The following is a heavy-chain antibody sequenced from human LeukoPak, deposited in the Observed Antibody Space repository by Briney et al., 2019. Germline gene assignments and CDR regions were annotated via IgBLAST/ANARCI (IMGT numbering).Heavy chain of an antibody. V-gene: IGHV1-2*02. CDR2: INPNSGGT. CDR3: ARDASTTRVISASDN. Sequence: ASVKVSCKASGYTFTDYYLHWVRQAPGQGLEWMGRINPNSGGTDYAQMFQGRVTMTRDTSINTAYMELSDLRSDDTAVYYCARDASTTRVISASDNWGQGTLVTVSS. J-gene: IGHJ4*02. CDR1: GYTFTDYY. D-gene: IGHD2/OR15-2a*01.